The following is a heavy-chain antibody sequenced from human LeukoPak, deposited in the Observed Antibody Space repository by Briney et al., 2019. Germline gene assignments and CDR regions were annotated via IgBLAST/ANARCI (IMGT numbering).Heavy chain of an antibody. D-gene: IGHD2-21*01. J-gene: IGHJ4*02. CDR2: ISYDGSNK. CDR1: GFTFSSYG. Sequence: GRSLRLSCAASGFTFSSYGMHWVRQAPGKGLEWVAVISYDGSNKYYADSVKGRFTISRDNSKNTLYLQMNSLRAEDTAVYYCAGCGGDCYSPDSWGQGALVTVSS. CDR3: AGCGGDCYSPDS. V-gene: IGHV3-30*03.